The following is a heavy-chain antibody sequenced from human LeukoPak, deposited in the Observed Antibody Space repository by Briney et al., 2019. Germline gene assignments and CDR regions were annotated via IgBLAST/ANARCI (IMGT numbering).Heavy chain of an antibody. Sequence: PGGSLRLSCAASGFTFSSYAMSWVRQAPGKGLEWVSAISGSGGSTYYADSVKGRFTISRDNSKHTLYLQMNSLRAEDTAVYYCAKGETYYYDSSGYFEGGYFHHWGQGTLVTVSS. V-gene: IGHV3-23*01. CDR1: GFTFSSYA. CDR3: AKGETYYYDSSGYFEGGYFHH. D-gene: IGHD3-22*01. J-gene: IGHJ1*01. CDR2: ISGSGGST.